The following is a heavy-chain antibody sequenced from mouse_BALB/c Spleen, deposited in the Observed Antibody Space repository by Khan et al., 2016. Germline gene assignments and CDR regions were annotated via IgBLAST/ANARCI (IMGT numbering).Heavy chain of an antibody. V-gene: IGHV10-1*02. CDR3: VRQDLRWCFDV. CDR1: GFTFNTYA. CDR2: IRTKSNNLST. Sequence: EVQLVESGGGLVQPKGSLKLSCAASGFTFNTYAMDWVRQAPGKGLEWVARIRTKSNNLSTYYADSVKDRFTISRDDSQSMLYLQMNNLKTEDTAMYYCVRQDLRWCFDVWGAATTVTVSS. D-gene: IGHD1-1*01. J-gene: IGHJ1*01.